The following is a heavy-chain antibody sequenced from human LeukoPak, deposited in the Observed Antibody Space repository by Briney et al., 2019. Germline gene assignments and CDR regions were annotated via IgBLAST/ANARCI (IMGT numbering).Heavy chain of an antibody. CDR1: GFTFSSYD. D-gene: IGHD1-26*01. V-gene: IGHV3-48*01. J-gene: IGHJ4*02. Sequence: GGSLRLSCAASGFTFSSYDMNWIRQAPGKGLEWVSYISISSSTIYYADSVKGRFTISRDNSKNTLYLQMNSLRAEDTAVYYCARGRYSWYYFDYWGQGTLVTVSS. CDR3: ARGRYSWYYFDY. CDR2: ISISSSTI.